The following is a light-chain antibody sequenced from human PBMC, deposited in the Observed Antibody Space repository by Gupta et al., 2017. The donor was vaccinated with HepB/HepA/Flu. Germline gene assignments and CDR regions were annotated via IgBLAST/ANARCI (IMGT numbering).Light chain of an antibody. CDR1: SSDVGSYNL. CDR3: CSYAGSSTSV. Sequence: SALPQPASVSGSPGQSITISCTGTSSDVGSYNLVSWYQQHPGKAPKLMIYEVSKRPAGVANRFSGSKSGNTASLTISGLQAEDEADYYCCSYAGSSTSVFGGGTKLTVL. CDR2: EVS. J-gene: IGLJ2*01. V-gene: IGLV2-23*02.